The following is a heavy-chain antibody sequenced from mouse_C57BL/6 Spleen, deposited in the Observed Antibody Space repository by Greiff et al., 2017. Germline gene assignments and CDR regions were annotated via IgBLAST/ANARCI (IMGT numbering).Heavy chain of an antibody. CDR2: INPNYGTT. J-gene: IGHJ4*01. CDR3: ARCGIIRPYYAMDY. CDR1: GYSFTDYN. D-gene: IGHD5-1-1*01. V-gene: IGHV1-39*01. Sequence: VHVKQSGPELVKPGASVKISCKASGYSFTDYNMNWVKQSNGKSLEWIGVINPNYGTTSYNQKFKGKATLTVDQSSSTAYMQLNSLTSEDSAVYYCARCGIIRPYYAMDYWGQGTSVTVSS.